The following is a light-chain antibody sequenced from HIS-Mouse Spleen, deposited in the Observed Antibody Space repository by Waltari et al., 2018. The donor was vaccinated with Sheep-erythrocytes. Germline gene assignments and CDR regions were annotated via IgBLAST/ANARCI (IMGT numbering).Light chain of an antibody. CDR2: AAS. CDR1: QSSSSY. V-gene: IGKV1-39*01. J-gene: IGKJ4*01. Sequence: DIQMTQSPSSLSASVGDRVTITCRASQSSSSYLNWYQQKPGKAPKLLIYAASSLQSGVPSRFSGSGSGTEFTLTISSLQPEDFATYYCRQSYSTPPTFGGGTKVEIK. CDR3: RQSYSTPPT.